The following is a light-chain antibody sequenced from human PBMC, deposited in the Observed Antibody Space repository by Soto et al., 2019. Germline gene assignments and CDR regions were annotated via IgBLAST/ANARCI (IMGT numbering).Light chain of an antibody. CDR1: QTISSW. CDR2: KAS. J-gene: IGKJ1*01. Sequence: DIQMTQSPSTLSGSVGDRVTITCRASQTISSWLAWYQQKPGKAPKLLIYKASTLKSGVPSRFSGIGSGTDFTLTINSLQTDEFATYYCQHYNSYSEAVGQGTKGDIK. CDR3: QHYNSYSEA. V-gene: IGKV1-5*03.